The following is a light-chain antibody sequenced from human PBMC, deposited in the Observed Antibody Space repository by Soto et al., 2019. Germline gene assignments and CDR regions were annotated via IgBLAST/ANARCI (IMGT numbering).Light chain of an antibody. Sequence: DIQMTQSPSTLSASVGDRVTITCRASQSISNWLAWYQKKPGKAPNLLISKASSLQSGVPSRFSGSGSGTEFTLTISSLQPDDFATYYYQQYHSYYPVPLGQGTKLEIK. CDR3: QQYHSYYPVP. V-gene: IGKV1-5*03. CDR2: KAS. CDR1: QSISNW. J-gene: IGKJ2*01.